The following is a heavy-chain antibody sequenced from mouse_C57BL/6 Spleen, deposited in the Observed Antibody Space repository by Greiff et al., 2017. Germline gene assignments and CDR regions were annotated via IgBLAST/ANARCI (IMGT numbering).Heavy chain of an antibody. D-gene: IGHD1-1*01. CDR3: ARDCLCSFCC. J-gene: IGHJ2*01. CDR1: GYAFSSYW. Sequence: VQLQQSGAELVKPGASVKISCKASGYAFSSYWMNWVKQRPGKGLEWIGRIYPGDGDTNYTGKFKGKATLTADTSSSTAYMQLSSLTSEDSAVYFCARDCLCSFCCWGQAPTLTVSS. CDR2: IYPGDGDT. V-gene: IGHV1-80*01.